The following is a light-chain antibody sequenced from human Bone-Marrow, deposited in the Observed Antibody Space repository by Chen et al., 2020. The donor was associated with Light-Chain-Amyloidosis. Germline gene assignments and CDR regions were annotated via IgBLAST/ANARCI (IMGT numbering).Light chain of an antibody. CDR1: NIGSTS. J-gene: IGLJ3*02. CDR2: DDM. Sequence: SYVLTQPSSVSVAPGQTATNACGGNNIGSTSVHWYQQTPGQAPLLVVYDDMDRPSGIPERLSGSTSGNTATLTISRVEAGDEADYYCQVWDKSSDRPVFGGGTKLTVL. CDR3: QVWDKSSDRPV. V-gene: IGLV3-21*02.